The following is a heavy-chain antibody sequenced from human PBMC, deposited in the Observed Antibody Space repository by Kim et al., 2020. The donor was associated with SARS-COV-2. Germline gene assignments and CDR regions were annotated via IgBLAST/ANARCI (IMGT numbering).Heavy chain of an antibody. J-gene: IGHJ6*02. V-gene: IGHV6-1*01. Sequence: SQTLSLTCAISGDSVSSNSAAWNWIRQSPSRGLEWLGRTYYRSKWYNDYAVSVKSRITINPDTSKNQFSLQLNSVTPEDTAVYYCARCPGCHQGYYYGMDVWGQGTTVTVSS. D-gene: IGHD2-15*01. CDR3: ARCPGCHQGYYYGMDV. CDR1: GDSVSSNSAA. CDR2: TYYRSKWYN.